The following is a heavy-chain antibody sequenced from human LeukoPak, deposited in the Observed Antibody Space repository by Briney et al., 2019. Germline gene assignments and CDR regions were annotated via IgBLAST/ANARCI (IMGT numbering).Heavy chain of an antibody. CDR2: ISYDGSKK. J-gene: IGHJ3*02. Sequence: GGSLRLSCAASGFTFSSYGMHWVRQAPGKGLEWVAVISYDGSKKYYADSVKGRFTISRDNSKNTLYLQMNSLRAEDTAVYYCAKDAGYDSSGFDAFDIWGQGTMVTVSS. CDR1: GFTFSSYG. V-gene: IGHV3-30*18. CDR3: AKDAGYDSSGFDAFDI. D-gene: IGHD3-22*01.